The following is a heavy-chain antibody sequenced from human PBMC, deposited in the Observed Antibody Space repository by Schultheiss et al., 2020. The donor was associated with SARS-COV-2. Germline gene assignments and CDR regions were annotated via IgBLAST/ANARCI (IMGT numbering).Heavy chain of an antibody. J-gene: IGHJ6*02. CDR1: GGSISSYY. V-gene: IGHV4-59*01. D-gene: IGHD3-22*01. CDR2: IYYSGST. CDR3: ARDRSGYPPRYSMDV. Sequence: SETLSLTCTVSGGSISSYYWSWIRQPPGKGLEWIGYIYYSGSTNYNPSLKSRVTISVDTSKNQFSLKLSSVTAADTAVYYCARDRSGYPPRYSMDVWGQGTTVTVSS.